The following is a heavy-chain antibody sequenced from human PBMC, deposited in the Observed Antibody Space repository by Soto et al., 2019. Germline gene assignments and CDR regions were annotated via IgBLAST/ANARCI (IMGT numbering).Heavy chain of an antibody. CDR2: ISGSGGST. D-gene: IGHD6-19*01. CDR3: AKVGLQAVAGTLDY. Sequence: GGSLRLSCAASGFTFSSYAMSWVRQAPGKGLEWVSAISGSGGSTYYADSVKGRFTISRDNSKNTLYLQMDSLRAEDTAVYYCAKVGLQAVAGTLDYWGQGTLVTVSS. J-gene: IGHJ4*02. V-gene: IGHV3-23*01. CDR1: GFTFSSYA.